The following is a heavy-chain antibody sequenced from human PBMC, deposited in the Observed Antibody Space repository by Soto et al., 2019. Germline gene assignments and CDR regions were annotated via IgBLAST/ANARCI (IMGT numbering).Heavy chain of an antibody. J-gene: IGHJ4*02. D-gene: IGHD5-18*01. V-gene: IGHV3-30-3*01. CDR2: ISYDGSNK. Sequence: GGSLRLSCAASGFTFSSYAMHWVRQAPGKGLEWVAVISYDGSNKYYADSVKGRFTISRDNSKNTLYLQMNSLRAEDTAVYYCARDLGAGDSYGYLYYWGQGTLVTVSS. CDR3: ARDLGAGDSYGYLYY. CDR1: GFTFSSYA.